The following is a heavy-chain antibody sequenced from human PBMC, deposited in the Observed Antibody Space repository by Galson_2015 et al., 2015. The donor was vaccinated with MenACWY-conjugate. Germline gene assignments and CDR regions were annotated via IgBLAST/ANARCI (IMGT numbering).Heavy chain of an antibody. V-gene: IGHV3-23*01. J-gene: IGHJ4*02. CDR3: AKVLYSSDPSSY. D-gene: IGHD6-25*01. CDR1: GFTFSSYA. Sequence: SLRLSCAASGFTFSSYAMSWVRQAPGKGLEWVSAISGSGGSTYYAGSVKGRFTISRDNSKNTLYLQMNSLRAEDTAVYYCAKVLYSSDPSSYWGQGTLVTVSS. CDR2: ISGSGGST.